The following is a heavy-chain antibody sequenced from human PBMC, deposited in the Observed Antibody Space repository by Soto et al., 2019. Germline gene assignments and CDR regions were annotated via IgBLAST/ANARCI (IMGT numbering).Heavy chain of an antibody. CDR2: INHSGST. D-gene: IGHD2-2*01. CDR3: ARPPIKYCSSISCSPDYNYYMDV. CDR1: GGSLSDYY. J-gene: IGHJ6*03. V-gene: IGHV4-34*04. Sequence: QVQLQQWGAGLLKPSGTLSLTCGVSGGSLSDYYWSWIRQPPGKGLEWIGEINHSGSTNLNPSLKSRATISVDMSKNQFSLTLSSVTAAYTALYYCARPPIKYCSSISCSPDYNYYMDVWGTGTAVTVSS.